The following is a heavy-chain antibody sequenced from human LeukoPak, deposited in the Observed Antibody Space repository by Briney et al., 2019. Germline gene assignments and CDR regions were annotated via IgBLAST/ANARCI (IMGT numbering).Heavy chain of an antibody. CDR3: ARDGLGSSWFMGV. Sequence: GGSLKLSFAASGFTFSSYWLSWVRQAPGKGREWVANIKQDGSEKYYVDSVKGRFNISRDNAKNSLYLQMNSLRAEDTAVYYCARDGLGSSWFMGVWGKGTTVTVSS. D-gene: IGHD6-13*01. J-gene: IGHJ6*03. V-gene: IGHV3-7*01. CDR1: GFTFSSYW. CDR2: IKQDGSEK.